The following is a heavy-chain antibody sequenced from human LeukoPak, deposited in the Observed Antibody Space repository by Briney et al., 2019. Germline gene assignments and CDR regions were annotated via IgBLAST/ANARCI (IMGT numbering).Heavy chain of an antibody. CDR1: GASISSGGSS. V-gene: IGHV4-61*08. Sequence: PSQTLSLTCAVSGASISSGGSSWSWIRQPPGKGLEWIGYIYYSGSTNYNPSLKSRVTISVDTSKNQFSLKLSSVTAADTAVYYCARRYYDFWSGHDVWGQGTTVTVSS. CDR3: ARRYYDFWSGHDV. D-gene: IGHD3-3*01. J-gene: IGHJ6*02. CDR2: IYYSGST.